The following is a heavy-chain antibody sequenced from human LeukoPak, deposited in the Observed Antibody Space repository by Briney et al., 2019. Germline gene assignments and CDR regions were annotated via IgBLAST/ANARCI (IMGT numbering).Heavy chain of an antibody. Sequence: PGGSLRLSCAASGFTFSSYAMRWVRQAPGKGLEWVAVISYDGSDKFYADSVKGRFTISRDNSKNTLDLQMSSLRAEDTAVYYCARERIMGWFGESGLDYWGQGTLVTVSS. D-gene: IGHD3-10*01. CDR3: ARERIMGWFGESGLDY. CDR1: GFTFSSYA. V-gene: IGHV3-30*04. CDR2: ISYDGSDK. J-gene: IGHJ4*02.